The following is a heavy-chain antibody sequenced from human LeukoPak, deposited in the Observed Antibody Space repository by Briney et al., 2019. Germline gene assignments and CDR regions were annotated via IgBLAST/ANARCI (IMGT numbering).Heavy chain of an antibody. J-gene: IGHJ4*02. CDR3: ARGDKFSGDY. D-gene: IGHD2-15*01. CDR2: IHQDGNEK. Sequence: PGGSLRLSCAASGFTFSTYWMSWVRQAPGKGREGVANIHQDGNEKYYVDSVKGRFTISRDNAKNSLYLQMNSLRAEDTAVYYCARGDKFSGDYWGQGTLVTVSS. V-gene: IGHV3-7*04. CDR1: GFTFSTYW.